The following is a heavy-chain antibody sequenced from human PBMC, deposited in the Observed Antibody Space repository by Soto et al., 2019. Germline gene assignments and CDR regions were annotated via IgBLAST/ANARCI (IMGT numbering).Heavy chain of an antibody. CDR3: ARGPLVVLNYFES. CDR1: GGTFRNYP. Sequence: QVQLVQSGTEVKKPGSSVKVSCKASGGTFRNYPSNWVRQAPGQGLEGMGSIFPLTDIPDYAQNFQARLTISADKSTNTAYMELSSLTSDDTAMYFCARGPLVVLNYFESWGQGTLVTVSS. V-gene: IGHV1-69*02. J-gene: IGHJ4*02. CDR2: IFPLTDIP.